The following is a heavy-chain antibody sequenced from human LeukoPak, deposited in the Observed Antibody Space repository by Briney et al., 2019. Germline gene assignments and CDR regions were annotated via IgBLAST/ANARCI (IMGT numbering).Heavy chain of an antibody. CDR2: ISYDGSNK. CDR3: ARPPPSCSSTSCYQHH. CDR1: GFTFSSYG. J-gene: IGHJ5*02. V-gene: IGHV3-30*03. D-gene: IGHD2-2*01. Sequence: GGSLRLSCAASGFTFSSYGMHWVRQAPGKGLEWVAIISYDGSNKYYADSVKGRFTISRDNSKNALYLQMNSLRAEDTAVYYCARPPPSCSSTSCYQHHWGQGTLVTVSS.